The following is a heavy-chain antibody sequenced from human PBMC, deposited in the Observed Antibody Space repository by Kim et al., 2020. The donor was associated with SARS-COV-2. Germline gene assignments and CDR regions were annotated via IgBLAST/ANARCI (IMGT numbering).Heavy chain of an antibody. CDR3: ARSLKTYGSGSPRWFDS. CDR2: INHSGST. Sequence: SETLSLTCAVYGGSFSGYYWSWIRQPPGKGLEWIGEINHSGSTNYNPSLKSRVTISVDTSKNHFSLKLSSVTAADTAVYYCARSLKTYGSGSPRWFDSWGQGTLVTVSS. J-gene: IGHJ5*01. CDR1: GGSFSGYY. V-gene: IGHV4-34*01. D-gene: IGHD3-10*01.